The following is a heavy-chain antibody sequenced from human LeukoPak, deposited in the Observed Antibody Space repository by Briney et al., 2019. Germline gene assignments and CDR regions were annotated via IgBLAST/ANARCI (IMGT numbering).Heavy chain of an antibody. D-gene: IGHD2-2*01. Sequence: GASVKVSCKASGYTFTSYYMHWVRQAPGQGLEWMGIINPSGGSTSYAQKFQGRVTMTRDTSTSTVYMELSSLRSADTAVYYCARVGGYCSSTSCSIDYWGQGTLVTVSS. CDR2: INPSGGST. V-gene: IGHV1-46*01. CDR1: GYTFTSYY. CDR3: ARVGGYCSSTSCSIDY. J-gene: IGHJ4*02.